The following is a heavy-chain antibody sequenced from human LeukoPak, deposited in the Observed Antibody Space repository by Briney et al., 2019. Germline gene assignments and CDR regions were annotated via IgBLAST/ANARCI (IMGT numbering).Heavy chain of an antibody. J-gene: IGHJ5*02. D-gene: IGHD6-13*01. Sequence: SQTLSLTCAVYGGSFSGYYWSWIRQPPGKGLEWIGETNHSGSTNYNPSLKSRVTISVDTSKNQFSLKLSSVTAADTAVYYCARDLAAAGTIDPWGQGTLVTVSS. V-gene: IGHV4-34*01. CDR3: ARDLAAAGTIDP. CDR1: GGSFSGYY. CDR2: TNHSGST.